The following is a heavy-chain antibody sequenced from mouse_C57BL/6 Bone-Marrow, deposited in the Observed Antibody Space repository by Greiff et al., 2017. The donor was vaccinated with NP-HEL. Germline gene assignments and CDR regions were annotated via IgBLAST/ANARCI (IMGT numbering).Heavy chain of an antibody. Sequence: EVKLVESGGGLVQPKGSLKLSCAASGFSFNTYAMNWVRQAPGKGLEWVARIRSKSNNYATYYADSVKDRFTISRDDSESMLYLQMNNVKTEDTAMYYCVRYGSYWYFDVWGTGTTVTVSS. D-gene: IGHD2-10*02. CDR2: IRSKSNNYAT. V-gene: IGHV10-1*01. CDR3: VRYGSYWYFDV. CDR1: GFSFNTYA. J-gene: IGHJ1*03.